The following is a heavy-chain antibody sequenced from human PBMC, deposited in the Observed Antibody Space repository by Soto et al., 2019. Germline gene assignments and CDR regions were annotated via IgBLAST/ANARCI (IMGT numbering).Heavy chain of an antibody. CDR3: AASDSSSWQHDY. CDR2: IIPIFETA. D-gene: IGHD6-13*01. CDR1: GDSFSSYA. J-gene: IGHJ4*02. Sequence: QVQLVQSGAELKKPVSSVRVSCKISGDSFSSYAISWVRQAPGEGLEWVGGIIPIFETANYAQNFQGRVTITAVESTTTAYMVVTRLRPEDTAVFYCAASDSSSWQHDYWGQGTLITVSS. V-gene: IGHV1-69*01.